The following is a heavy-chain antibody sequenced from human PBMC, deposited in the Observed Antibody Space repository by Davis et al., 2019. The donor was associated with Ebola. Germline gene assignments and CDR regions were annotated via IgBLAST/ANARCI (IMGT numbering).Heavy chain of an antibody. D-gene: IGHD2-2*01. CDR3: ARDLSQPLRRDYYYMDV. V-gene: IGHV3-21*01. CDR2: ISSSSSYI. J-gene: IGHJ6*03. Sequence: GGSLRLSCAASGFTFSSYSMNWVRQAPGKGLEWVSSISSSSSYIYYADSVKGRFTISRDNAKNSLYLQMNSLRAEDTAVYYCARDLSQPLRRDYYYMDVWGKGTTVTVSS. CDR1: GFTFSSYS.